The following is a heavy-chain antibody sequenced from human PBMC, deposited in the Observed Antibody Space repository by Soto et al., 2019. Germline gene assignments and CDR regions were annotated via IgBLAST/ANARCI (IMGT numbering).Heavy chain of an antibody. J-gene: IGHJ4*02. CDR1: GFTFSDYY. CDR2: ISSGAITI. CDR3: AGQYSSSSVEF. V-gene: IGHV3-11*01. D-gene: IGHD6-6*01. Sequence: GGSLRLSCAASGFTFSDYYMNWIRQAPGKGLEWVSYISSGAITIYYADSVKGRFTISRDNAKNSLYLQMNSLRAEDTAVYYCAGQYSSSSVEFWGQGTLVTISS.